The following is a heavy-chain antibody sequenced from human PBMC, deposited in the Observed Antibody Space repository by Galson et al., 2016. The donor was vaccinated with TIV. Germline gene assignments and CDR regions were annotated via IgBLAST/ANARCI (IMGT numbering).Heavy chain of an antibody. J-gene: IGHJ4*03. CDR2: IIPIFRTS. Sequence: SVKVSCKASGGTFNKYAISWVRQAPGQGLEWMGGIIPIFRTSRYAQKFQGRVTITADTSTSTIYMELSSLRSEDTAVYYCARGRGYYFGSGSSYFDYWGQGTTVVVSS. CDR3: ARGRGYYFGSGSSYFDY. CDR1: GGTFNKYA. D-gene: IGHD3-10*01. V-gene: IGHV1-69*06.